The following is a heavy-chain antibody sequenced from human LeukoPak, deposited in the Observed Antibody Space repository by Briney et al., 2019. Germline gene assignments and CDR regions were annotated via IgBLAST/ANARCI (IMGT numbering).Heavy chain of an antibody. CDR3: ARGGYYDSSGYYLWYFDY. Sequence: SETLSLTCTVPGGSISSYYWSWIRQPPGKGLEWIGYIYYSGSTSYNPSLKSRVTISVDTSKNQFSLKLSSVTAADTAVYYCARGGYYDSSGYYLWYFDYWGQGTLVTVSS. CDR1: GGSISSYY. CDR2: IYYSGST. J-gene: IGHJ4*02. D-gene: IGHD3-22*01. V-gene: IGHV4-59*01.